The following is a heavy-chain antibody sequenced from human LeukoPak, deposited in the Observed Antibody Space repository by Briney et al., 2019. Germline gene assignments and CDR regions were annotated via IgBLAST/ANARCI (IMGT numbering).Heavy chain of an antibody. D-gene: IGHD3-22*01. CDR1: GFTFSSYA. Sequence: PGGSLRLSCAASGFTFSSYAMSRVRQAPGKGLEWVSAISGSGGSTYYADSVKGRFTISRDNSKNMLYLQMKSLRAEDTAVYYCAKETMIVVVTFDSWGQGTLVTVSS. CDR2: ISGSGGST. J-gene: IGHJ4*02. V-gene: IGHV3-23*01. CDR3: AKETMIVVVTFDS.